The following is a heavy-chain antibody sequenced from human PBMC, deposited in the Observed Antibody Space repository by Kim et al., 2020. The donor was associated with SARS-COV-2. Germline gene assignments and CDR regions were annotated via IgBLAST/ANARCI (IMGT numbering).Heavy chain of an antibody. CDR3: ARAAAGGRKSYYYYYGMDV. V-gene: IGHV3-66*01. J-gene: IGHJ6*02. CDR2: IYSGGST. CDR1: GFTVSSNY. D-gene: IGHD3-10*01. Sequence: GGSLRLSCAASGFTVSSNYMSWVRQAPGKGLEWVSVIYSGGSTYYADSVKGRFTISRDNSKNTLYLQMNSLRAEDTAVYYCARAAAGGRKSYYYYYGMDVWGQGTTVTVSS.